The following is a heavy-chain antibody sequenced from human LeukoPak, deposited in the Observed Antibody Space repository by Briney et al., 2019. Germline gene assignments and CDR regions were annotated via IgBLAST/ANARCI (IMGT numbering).Heavy chain of an antibody. CDR2: IWYDGSNK. V-gene: IGHV3-33*01. CDR3: ARGAAAGTWGDYFDY. CDR1: GFTFSSYG. Sequence: GRSLRLSCAASGFTFSSYGMHWVRQAPGKGLEWVAVIWYDGSNKYYADSAKGRFTISRDNSKNTLYLQMNSLRAEDTAVYYCARGAAAGTWGDYFDYWGQGTLVTVSS. D-gene: IGHD6-13*01. J-gene: IGHJ4*02.